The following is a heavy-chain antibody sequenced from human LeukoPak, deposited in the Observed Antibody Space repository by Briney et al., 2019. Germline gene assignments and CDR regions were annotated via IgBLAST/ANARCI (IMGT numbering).Heavy chain of an antibody. CDR1: GGSFSGYY. CDR3: ARGPRGAWLRGSADY. J-gene: IGHJ4*02. Sequence: RPSETLSLTCAVYGGSFSGYYWSWIRQPPGKGLEWIGEINHSGSTNYNPSLKSRVTISVDTSKNQFSLKLSSVTAADTAVYYCARGPRGAWLRGSADYWGQGTLVTVSS. V-gene: IGHV4-34*01. CDR2: INHSGST. D-gene: IGHD3-10*01.